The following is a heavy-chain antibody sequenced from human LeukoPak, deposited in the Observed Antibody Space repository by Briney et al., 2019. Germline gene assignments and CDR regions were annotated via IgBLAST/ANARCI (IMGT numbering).Heavy chain of an antibody. CDR1: GYTFTGYY. CDR2: INPNSGGT. V-gene: IGHV1-2*02. J-gene: IGHJ3*02. CDR3: AITVTSQLLWYLNDAFDI. Sequence: ASVKVSCKASGYTFTGYYMHWVRQAPRQGLEWMGWINPNSGGTNYAQKFQGRVTMTRDTSISTAYMELSRLRSDDTAVYYCAITVTSQLLWYLNDAFDIWGQGTMVTVSS. D-gene: IGHD2-2*01.